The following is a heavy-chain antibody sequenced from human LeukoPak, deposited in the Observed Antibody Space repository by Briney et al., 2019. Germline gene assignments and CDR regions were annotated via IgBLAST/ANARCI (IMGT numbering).Heavy chain of an antibody. CDR1: GGSISSGSYY. J-gene: IGHJ6*03. D-gene: IGHD5-18*01. Sequence: SETLSLTCTVSGGSISSGSYYWSWIRQPAGKGLEWIGRIYTSGSTNYNPSLKSRVTISVDTSKNQFSLKLSSVTAADTAVYYCARGPPIRGYSYSPRTYYYYYYMDVWGKGTTVTVSS. V-gene: IGHV4-61*02. CDR2: IYTSGST. CDR3: ARGPPIRGYSYSPRTYYYYYYMDV.